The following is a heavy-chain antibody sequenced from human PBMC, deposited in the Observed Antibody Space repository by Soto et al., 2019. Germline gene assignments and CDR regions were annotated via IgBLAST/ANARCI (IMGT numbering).Heavy chain of an antibody. D-gene: IGHD6-19*01. CDR2: IKSRSDGGTT. Sequence: EVQLVESGGGLVKPGGSLRLSCAASGFTFSKEWMNWVRQAPGKGLEWVGRIKSRSDGGTTDYAAPVKGRFTISRDDSNNTLFLQMNSLQTEDTAVYYCTTLKAVPGFDNWGQGTQVTASS. CDR1: GFTFSKEW. J-gene: IGHJ4*02. CDR3: TTLKAVPGFDN. V-gene: IGHV3-15*07.